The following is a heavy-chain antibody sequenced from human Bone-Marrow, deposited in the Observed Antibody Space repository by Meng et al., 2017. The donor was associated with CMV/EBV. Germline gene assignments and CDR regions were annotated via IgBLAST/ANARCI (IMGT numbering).Heavy chain of an antibody. D-gene: IGHD1-26*01. CDR2: INWNGGST. CDR1: GFTFDDYG. Sequence: GGSLRLSCAASGFTFDDYGMSWVRQAPGKGLEWVSGINWNGGSTGYADSVKGRFTISRDNAKNSLYLQMNSLRAEDTALYYCAKDSGSYYYYGMDVWGQGTTVTVSS. J-gene: IGHJ6*02. CDR3: AKDSGSYYYYGMDV. V-gene: IGHV3-20*04.